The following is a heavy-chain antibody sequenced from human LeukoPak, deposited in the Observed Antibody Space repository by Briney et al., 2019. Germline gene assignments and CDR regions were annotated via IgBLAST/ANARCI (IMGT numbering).Heavy chain of an antibody. CDR2: FFSGGST. V-gene: IGHV3-53*01. Sequence: PGGSLRLSCAASGFTVSNYYMSWVRQAPGKGLEWVSVFFSGGSTYYADSVQGRFTISRDDSENTLYLQMNNLRAEDTAVYYCARDVLDAFDVWGQGTMVTVS. CDR3: ARDVLDAFDV. D-gene: IGHD2-8*01. CDR1: GFTVSNYY. J-gene: IGHJ3*01.